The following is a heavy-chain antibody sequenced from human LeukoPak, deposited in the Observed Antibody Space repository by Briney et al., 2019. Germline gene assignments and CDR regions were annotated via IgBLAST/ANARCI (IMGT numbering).Heavy chain of an antibody. V-gene: IGHV3-30*02. CDR1: GFTFSNYG. CDR3: AKGIQQLVLLDY. D-gene: IGHD6-13*01. CDR2: IWYDGSNK. Sequence: GGSLRLSCAASGFTFSNYGMHWVRQAPGKGLEWVAVIWYDGSNKYYADSVKGRFTISRDNSKNTLYLQMNSLRAEDTAVYYCAKGIQQLVLLDYWGQGTLVTVSS. J-gene: IGHJ4*02.